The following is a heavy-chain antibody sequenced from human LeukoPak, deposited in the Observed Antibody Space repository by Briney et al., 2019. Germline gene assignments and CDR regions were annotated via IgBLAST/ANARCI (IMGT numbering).Heavy chain of an antibody. Sequence: GGSLRLSCAASGFTFSSYWMHWVRQAPGKGLVWVSRINSDGGSTSYADSVKGRFTISRDNAKNTLYLQMNSLRAEDTAVYYCARRHYYGLGSPPSDYWGQGTLVTVSS. CDR1: GFTFSSYW. CDR2: INSDGGST. CDR3: ARRHYYGLGSPPSDY. V-gene: IGHV3-74*01. J-gene: IGHJ4*02. D-gene: IGHD3-10*01.